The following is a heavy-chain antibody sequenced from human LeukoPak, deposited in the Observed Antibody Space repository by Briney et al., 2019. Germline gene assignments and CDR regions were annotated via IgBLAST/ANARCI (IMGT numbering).Heavy chain of an antibody. CDR3: ARNGASSSVVD. D-gene: IGHD2-15*01. J-gene: IGHJ4*02. CDR2: IYHSGNT. V-gene: IGHV4-4*02. CDR1: GGSISSGNW. Sequence: KASETLSLTCAVSGGSISSGNWWGWIRQPPGKGLEWVGEIYHSGNTVYNPPLKSRVTISVDNSNNHFSLKLTSVTAADTAVYYCARNGASSSVVDWGQGTLVTVSS.